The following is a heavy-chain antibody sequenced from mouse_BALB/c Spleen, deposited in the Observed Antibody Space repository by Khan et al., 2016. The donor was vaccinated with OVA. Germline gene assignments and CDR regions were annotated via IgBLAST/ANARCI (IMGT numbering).Heavy chain of an antibody. CDR3: ARGRYYRFDY. V-gene: IGHV5-17*02. CDR1: GFTFSSFG. Sequence: VELVESGGGLVQPGGSRKLSCAASGFTFSSFGMHWVRQAPEKGLEWVAYISSGSSTIYYADTVKGRFTISRDNPKNTLFLQMTSLRSEDTAMYYCARGRYYRFDYWGQGTTLTVSS. J-gene: IGHJ2*01. CDR2: ISSGSSTI. D-gene: IGHD2-3*01.